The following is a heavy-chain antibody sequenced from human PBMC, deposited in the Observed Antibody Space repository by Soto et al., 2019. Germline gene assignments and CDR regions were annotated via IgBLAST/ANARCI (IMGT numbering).Heavy chain of an antibody. Sequence: PGGSLRLSCAASGFTFSIYAMSWVRQAPGKGLEWVSTISISDGNTYYADSVQGRFTISRDNSKNTLYVQMNSLRAEDTAVYYCAKDLGRPSGYSSFDYWGQGTLVTVSS. CDR2: ISISDGNT. CDR1: GFTFSIYA. J-gene: IGHJ4*02. D-gene: IGHD3-9*01. CDR3: AKDLGRPSGYSSFDY. V-gene: IGHV3-23*01.